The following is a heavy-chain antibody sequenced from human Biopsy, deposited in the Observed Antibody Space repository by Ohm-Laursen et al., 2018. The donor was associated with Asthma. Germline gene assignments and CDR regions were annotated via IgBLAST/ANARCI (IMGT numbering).Heavy chain of an antibody. CDR3: ARCQVGYSSGWSLLLKKIYYSGMDV. CDR2: IMTVFGTT. V-gene: IGHV1-69*13. CDR1: GGTFSNFA. Sequence: EASVKVSCKAPGGTFSNFAISWVRQAPGQGLEWLGGIMTVFGTTNYAQKIQGRVTITADESTSTAYMEVTSLSSEDTAIYYCARCQVGYSSGWSLLLKKIYYSGMDVWGQGTAVTVSS. D-gene: IGHD6-19*01. J-gene: IGHJ6*01.